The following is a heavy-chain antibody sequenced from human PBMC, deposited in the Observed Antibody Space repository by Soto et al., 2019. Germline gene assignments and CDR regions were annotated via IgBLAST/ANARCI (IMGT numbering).Heavy chain of an antibody. Sequence: PGGSLRLSCAASGFTFSSYSMNWVRQAPGKGLEWVSSISSSSSYIYYADSVKGRFTISRDNAKNSLYLQMNSLRAEDTAVYYCARDPTTVTAPFDYWGQGTLVTVSS. J-gene: IGHJ4*02. CDR2: ISSSSSYI. CDR1: GFTFSSYS. V-gene: IGHV3-21*01. CDR3: ARDPTTVTAPFDY. D-gene: IGHD4-17*01.